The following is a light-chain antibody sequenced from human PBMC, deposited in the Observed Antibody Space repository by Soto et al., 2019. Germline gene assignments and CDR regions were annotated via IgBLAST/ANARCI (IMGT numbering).Light chain of an antibody. V-gene: IGLV2-14*01. CDR2: EVS. CDR3: SSYTSSSSYV. Sequence: QSALTQPASVSGSPGQSITISCTGTSSDVGYNYVSWYQQHPGKAPKLMIYEVSNRPSGLSNRFSGSKSGNTASLTISGLQAEDEADYYCSSYTSSSSYVLGTGTKVTVL. CDR1: SSDVGYNY. J-gene: IGLJ1*01.